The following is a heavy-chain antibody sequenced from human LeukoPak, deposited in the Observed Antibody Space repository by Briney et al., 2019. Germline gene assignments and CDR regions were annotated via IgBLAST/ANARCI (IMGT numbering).Heavy chain of an antibody. CDR3: AREYSSSWYGNWFDP. D-gene: IGHD6-13*01. CDR2: INPNSGGT. V-gene: IGHV1-2*02. CDR1: GYTFTGYY. J-gene: IGHJ5*02. Sequence: PVASVKVSCKASGYTFTGYYMHWVRQAPGQGLEWMGWINPNSGGTNYAQKFQGRVTMTRDTSISTAYMELSRLRSDDTAVYYCAREYSSSWYGNWFDPWGQGTLVTVSS.